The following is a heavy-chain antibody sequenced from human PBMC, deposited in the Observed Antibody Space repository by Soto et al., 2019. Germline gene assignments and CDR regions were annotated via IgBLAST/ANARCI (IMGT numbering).Heavy chain of an antibody. V-gene: IGHV3-53*02. J-gene: IGHJ4*02. CDR1: GFIVSSSY. CDR3: ARCSGWYGQCYFDC. CDR2: IYSDGRT. D-gene: IGHD6-13*01. Sequence: DVQLVETGGGLIQPGGSLRLSCAASGFIVSSSYMSWVRQAPGKGLEWVSDIYSDGRTYYADSVKGRFTISRDNSKNTLYLQMNSLSAEAPAGYYCARCSGWYGQCYFDCWGQGTLVTVSS.